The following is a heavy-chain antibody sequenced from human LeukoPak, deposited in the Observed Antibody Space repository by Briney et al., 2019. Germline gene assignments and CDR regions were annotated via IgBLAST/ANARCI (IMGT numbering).Heavy chain of an antibody. Sequence: SETLSLTCAVYGGSFSGYYWSWIRQPPGKGLEWIGGINHSGSTNYNPSLKSRVTISVDTSKNQFSLKLSSVTAADTAVYYCARRTYYYGSGSSRWFDPWGQGTLVTVSS. CDR2: INHSGST. V-gene: IGHV4-34*01. CDR3: ARRTYYYGSGSSRWFDP. CDR1: GGSFSGYY. J-gene: IGHJ5*02. D-gene: IGHD3-10*01.